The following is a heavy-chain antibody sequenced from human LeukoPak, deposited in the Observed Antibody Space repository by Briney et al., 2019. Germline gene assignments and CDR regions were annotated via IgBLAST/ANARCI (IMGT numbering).Heavy chain of an antibody. J-gene: IGHJ4*02. CDR1: GFTFSSYW. D-gene: IGHD1-26*01. Sequence: PGGSLRLSCAASGFTFSSYWMHWVRQTPGKGLVWVSRINSDGSSTSYADSVKGRFTISRDNAKNTLYLQMNSLRAEDTAVYYCARGGTSGSLIYWGQGTLVTVSS. CDR2: INSDGSST. CDR3: ARGGTSGSLIY. V-gene: IGHV3-74*01.